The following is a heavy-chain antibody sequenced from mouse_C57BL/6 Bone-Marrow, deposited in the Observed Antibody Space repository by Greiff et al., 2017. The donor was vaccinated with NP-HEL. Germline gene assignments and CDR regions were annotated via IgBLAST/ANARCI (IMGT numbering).Heavy chain of an antibody. V-gene: IGHV1-52*01. CDR1: GYTFTSYW. D-gene: IGHD3-2*02. CDR3: ARGGTQLRLRGDAMDY. CDR2: IDPSDSET. J-gene: IGHJ4*01. Sequence: QVQLQQPGAELVRPGSSVKLSCKASGYTFTSYWMHWVKQRPIQGLEWIGNIDPSDSETHYNQKFKDKATLTVDKSSSTAYMQLSSLTSEDSAVYYCARGGTQLRLRGDAMDYWGQGTSVTVSS.